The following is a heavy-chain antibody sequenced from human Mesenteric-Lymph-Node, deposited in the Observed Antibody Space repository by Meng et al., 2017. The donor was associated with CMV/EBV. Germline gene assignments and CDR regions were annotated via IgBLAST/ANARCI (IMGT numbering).Heavy chain of an antibody. CDR3: AREVGSGVMDV. Sequence: GGSLRLSCAASGFTFSSYWMSWIRQAPGKGLEWVANIKQDGSEKYYVDSVKGRFTISRDNAKNSLYLQMNSLRAEDTAVYYCAREVGSGVMDVWGQGTTVTVSS. J-gene: IGHJ6*02. V-gene: IGHV3-7*01. CDR1: GFTFSSYW. D-gene: IGHD3-10*01. CDR2: IKQDGSEK.